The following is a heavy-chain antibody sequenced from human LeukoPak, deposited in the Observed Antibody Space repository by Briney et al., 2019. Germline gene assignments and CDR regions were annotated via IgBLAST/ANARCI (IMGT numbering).Heavy chain of an antibody. CDR2: IRYDGSIK. CDR1: GITFSRYG. CDR3: ARPSRAYYYDSSGYYEFDY. Sequence: PGGSLRLSCAASGITFSRYGMHWVRQAPGKGLEWVTFIRYDGSIKYYADSVKGRFTISRDNAKNSLYLQMNSLRAEDTAVYYCARPSRAYYYDSSGYYEFDYWGQGTLVTVSS. V-gene: IGHV3-30*02. D-gene: IGHD3-22*01. J-gene: IGHJ4*02.